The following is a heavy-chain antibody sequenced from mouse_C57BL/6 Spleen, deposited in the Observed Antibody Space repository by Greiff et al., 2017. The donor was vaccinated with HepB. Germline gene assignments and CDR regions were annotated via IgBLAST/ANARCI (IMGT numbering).Heavy chain of an antibody. CDR2: IDPSDSYT. V-gene: IGHV1-69*01. CDR3: ARSGGSSPEAY. Sequence: QVQLQQPGAELVMPGASVKLSCKASGYTFTSYWMHWVKQRPGQGLEWIGEIDPSDSYTNYNQKFKGKSTLTVDKSSSTSYMQLSSRSSEDSAVYYCARSGGSSPEAYWGQGPLVTVSA. D-gene: IGHD1-1*01. CDR1: GYTFTSYW. J-gene: IGHJ3*01.